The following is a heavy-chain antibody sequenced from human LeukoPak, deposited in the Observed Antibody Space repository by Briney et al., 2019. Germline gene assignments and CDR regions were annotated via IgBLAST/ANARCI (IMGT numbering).Heavy chain of an antibody. CDR3: ARDRAAVPTFDA. Sequence: ASVKVSFKASGYTFTSYGISWVRQAPGQGLEWMGWISAYNGNTNYAQKLQGRVAMTTDTSTSTAYMELRSLGSDDTAVYYCARDRAAVPTFDAWGQGTLVTVSS. D-gene: IGHD6-13*01. J-gene: IGHJ5*02. CDR2: ISAYNGNT. CDR1: GYTFTSYG. V-gene: IGHV1-18*01.